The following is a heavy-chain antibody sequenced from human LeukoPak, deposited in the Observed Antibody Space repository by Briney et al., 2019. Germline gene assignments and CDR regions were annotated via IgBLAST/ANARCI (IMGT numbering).Heavy chain of an antibody. D-gene: IGHD3-22*01. V-gene: IGHV1-3*01. CDR1: GYTFTSYA. CDR3: ARDLDGYYDSSPVAFDI. J-gene: IGHJ3*02. Sequence: ASVKASCKASGYTFTSYAMHWVRQAPGQRLEWMGWINAGNGNTKYSQKFQGRVTITRGTSASTAYMELSSLRSEDTAVYYCARDLDGYYDSSPVAFDIWGQGTMVTVSS. CDR2: INAGNGNT.